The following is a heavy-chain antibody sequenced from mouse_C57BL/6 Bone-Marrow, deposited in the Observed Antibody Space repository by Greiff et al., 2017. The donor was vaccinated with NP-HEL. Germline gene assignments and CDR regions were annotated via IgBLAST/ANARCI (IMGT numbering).Heavy chain of an antibody. J-gene: IGHJ3*01. CDR3: ARTGNYGDWFAY. CDR1: GYTFTSYW. D-gene: IGHD2-1*01. Sequence: VQLQQPGAELVKPGASVKLSCKASGYTFTSYWMHWVKQRPGQGLEWIGMIHPNSGSTNYNEKFKSKATLTVDKSSSTAYMQLSSLTSEDSAVYYCARTGNYGDWFAYWGQGTLVTVSA. V-gene: IGHV1-64*01. CDR2: IHPNSGST.